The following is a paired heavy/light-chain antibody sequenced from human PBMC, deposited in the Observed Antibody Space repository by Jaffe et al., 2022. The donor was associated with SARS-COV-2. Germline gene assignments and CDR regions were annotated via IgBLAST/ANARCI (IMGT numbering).Heavy chain of an antibody. J-gene: IGHJ3*02. V-gene: IGHV3-7*03. CDR2: IKQDGSEK. D-gene: IGHD2-15*01. CDR3: AREVFTYCSGGSCYSLPGVGSGAFDI. CDR1: GFTFSSYW. Sequence: EVQLVESGGGLVQPGGSLRLSCAASGFTFSSYWMSWVRQAPGKGLEWVANIKQDGSEKYYVDSVKGRFTISRDNAKNSLYLQMNSLRAEDTAVYYCAREVFTYCSGGSCYSLPGVGSGAFDIWGQGTMVTVSS.
Light chain of an antibody. CDR1: SSDVGGYNY. V-gene: IGLV2-14*01. CDR2: DVS. J-gene: IGLJ2*01. Sequence: QSALTQPASVSGSPGQSITISCTGTSSDVGGYNYVSWYQQHPGKAPKLMIYDVSNRPSGVSNRFSGSKSGNTASLTISGLQAEDEADYYCSSYTSSPVVFGGGTKLTVL. CDR3: SSYTSSPVV.